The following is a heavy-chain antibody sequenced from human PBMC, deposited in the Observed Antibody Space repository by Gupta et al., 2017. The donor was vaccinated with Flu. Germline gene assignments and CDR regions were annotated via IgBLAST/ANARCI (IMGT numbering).Heavy chain of an antibody. D-gene: IGHD6-19*01. CDR2: ISSSGSTI. J-gene: IGHJ4*02. Sequence: EVQLVESGGGLVQPGGSLRLSCAASGFTFSSYEMNWVRQAPGKGLEWVSYISSSGSTIYYADSVKGRFTISRDNAKNSLYLQMNSLRAEDTAVYYCAREGARWLVDYWGQETLVTVSS. CDR1: GFTFSSYE. V-gene: IGHV3-48*03. CDR3: AREGARWLVDY.